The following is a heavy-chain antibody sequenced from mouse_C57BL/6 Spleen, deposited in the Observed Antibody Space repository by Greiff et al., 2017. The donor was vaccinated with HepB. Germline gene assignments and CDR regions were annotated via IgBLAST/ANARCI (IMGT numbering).Heavy chain of an antibody. CDR1: GYTFTSYW. V-gene: IGHV1-59*01. CDR3: ARDYYGSSYRYFDY. D-gene: IGHD1-1*01. Sequence: VQLQQPGAELVRPGTSVKLSCKASGYTFTSYWMHWVKQRPGQGLEWIGVIDPSDSYTNYNQKFKGKATLTVDTSSSTAYMQLSSLTSEDSAVYYCARDYYGSSYRYFDYWGQGTTLTVSS. CDR2: IDPSDSYT. J-gene: IGHJ2*01.